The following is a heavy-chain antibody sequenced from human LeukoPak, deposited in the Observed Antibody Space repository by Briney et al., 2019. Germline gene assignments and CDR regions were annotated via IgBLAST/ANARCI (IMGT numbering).Heavy chain of an antibody. D-gene: IGHD4-17*01. CDR2: ISGSGGST. CDR1: GFTFSNYG. J-gene: IGHJ4*02. Sequence: GGSLRLSCAASGFTFSNYGMSWVRQAPGKGLEWVSAISGSGGSTYYADSVKGRFTISRDNSKNTLYLQMNSLRAEDTAVYYCAKDLTTVTSQGDYWGQGTLVTVSS. CDR3: AKDLTTVTSQGDY. V-gene: IGHV3-23*01.